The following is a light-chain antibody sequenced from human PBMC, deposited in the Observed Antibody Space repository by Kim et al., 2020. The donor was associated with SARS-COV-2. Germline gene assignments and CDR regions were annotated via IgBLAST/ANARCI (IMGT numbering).Light chain of an antibody. J-gene: IGLJ3*02. CDR1: KLGDKY. Sequence: YELTQPPSVSVSPGQTASITCSGDKLGDKYACWYQQKPGQSPVLVIYQDSKRPSGIPERFSGSNSGNTATLTISGTQAMDEADYYCQAWDSSSWVFGGGTQLTVL. CDR2: QDS. V-gene: IGLV3-1*01. CDR3: QAWDSSSWV.